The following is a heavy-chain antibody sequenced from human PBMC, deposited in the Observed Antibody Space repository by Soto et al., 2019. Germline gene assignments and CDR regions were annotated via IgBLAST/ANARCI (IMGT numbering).Heavy chain of an antibody. J-gene: IGHJ4*02. CDR1: GGSISSGGYY. Sequence: SETLSLTCTVSGGSISSGGYYWSWIRQHPGKGLEWIGYIYYSGSTYYNPSLKSRVTISVDTSKNQFSLKLSSVTAADTAVYYCARVPIRVEGGDYWGQGTLVTVSS. CDR3: ARVPIRVEGGDY. D-gene: IGHD3-16*01. CDR2: IYYSGST. V-gene: IGHV4-31*03.